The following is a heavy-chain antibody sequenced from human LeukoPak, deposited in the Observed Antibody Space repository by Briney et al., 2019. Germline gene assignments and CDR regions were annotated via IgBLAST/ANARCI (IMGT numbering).Heavy chain of an antibody. CDR1: GGSISSGSYY. Sequence: SETLSLTCTVSGGSISSGSYYWSWIRQPAGKGLEWIGRIYTSGSTNYNPSLKSRVTISVDTSKNQFSLKLSSVTAADTAVYYCARPGRSGSQRTNWFDPWGQGTLVTVSS. D-gene: IGHD1-26*01. J-gene: IGHJ5*02. V-gene: IGHV4-61*02. CDR2: IYTSGST. CDR3: ARPGRSGSQRTNWFDP.